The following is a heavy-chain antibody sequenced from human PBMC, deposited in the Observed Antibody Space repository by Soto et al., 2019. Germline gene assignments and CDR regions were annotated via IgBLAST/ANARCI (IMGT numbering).Heavy chain of an antibody. J-gene: IGHJ6*03. CDR2: IYPGDSDT. CDR3: ARHSLHSYGSANNYYYYMDV. V-gene: IGHV5-51*01. Sequence: PGESLKISCKGSGYSFTSYWIGWVRQMPGKGLEWMGIIYPGDSDTRYSPSFQGQVTISADKSISTAYLQWSSLKASDTAMYYCARHSLHSYGSANNYYYYMDVWGKGTTVTVSS. D-gene: IGHD5-18*01. CDR1: GYSFTSYW.